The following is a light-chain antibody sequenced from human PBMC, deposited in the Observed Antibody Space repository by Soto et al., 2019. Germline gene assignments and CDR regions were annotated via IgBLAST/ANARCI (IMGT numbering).Light chain of an antibody. Sequence: EIVMPQSPATLSVSPGERATLSCRASQSVSSNLAWYQQKPGQTPRLLIYGASTRAAGIPARFSGSGSGTEFTLTISSLQSEDFADYYGQQYNTWPTFGPGTKVDIK. CDR1: QSVSSN. V-gene: IGKV3-15*01. J-gene: IGKJ3*01. CDR2: GAS. CDR3: QQYNTWPT.